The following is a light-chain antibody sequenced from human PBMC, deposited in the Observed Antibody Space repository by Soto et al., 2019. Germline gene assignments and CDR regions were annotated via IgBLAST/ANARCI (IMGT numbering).Light chain of an antibody. V-gene: IGLV1-40*01. J-gene: IGLJ1*01. Sequence: KRVTISCTGRGSNIGAGYDVPWYQQLPGTAPKLLSHRNSNRPSGVPDRVSGSKSGTSASLTITGRQAEDEADYYCQSYDSSLSGYVFGTGTKVTVL. CDR1: GSNIGAGYD. CDR3: QSYDSSLSGYV. CDR2: RNS.